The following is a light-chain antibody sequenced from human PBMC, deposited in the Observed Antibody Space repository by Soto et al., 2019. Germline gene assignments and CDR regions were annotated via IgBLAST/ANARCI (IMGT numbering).Light chain of an antibody. J-gene: IGKJ1*01. V-gene: IGKV1-6*01. Sequence: IQMTQSPSSLSASVGDRVTITCRASRYIRSDLSWYQQRQGQXXKXXIYVASNLQSGVPSRFSGSGYGTDLTITISSLQPEDFETYYCLQDYNYPRTFGQGTKVDIK. CDR1: RYIRSD. CDR2: VAS. CDR3: LQDYNYPRT.